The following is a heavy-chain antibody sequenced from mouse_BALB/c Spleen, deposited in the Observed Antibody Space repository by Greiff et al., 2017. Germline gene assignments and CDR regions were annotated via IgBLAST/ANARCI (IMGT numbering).Heavy chain of an antibody. CDR3: ARPLITTVVATRAMDY. V-gene: IGHV5-6*01. CDR2: ISSGGSYT. Sequence: VQLKESGGDLVKPGGSLKLSCAASGFTFSSYGMSWVRQTPDKRLEWVATISSGGSYTYYPDSVKGRFTISRDNAKNTLYLQMSSLKSEDTAMYYCARPLITTVVATRAMDYWGQGTSVTVSS. CDR1: GFTFSSYG. J-gene: IGHJ4*01. D-gene: IGHD1-1*01.